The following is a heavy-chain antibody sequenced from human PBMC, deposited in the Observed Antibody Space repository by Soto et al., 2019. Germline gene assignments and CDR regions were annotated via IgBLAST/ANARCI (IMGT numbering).Heavy chain of an antibody. CDR3: AKEDLNSIAAAGPNDY. J-gene: IGHJ4*02. CDR1: GFTFSSYG. V-gene: IGHV3-30*18. D-gene: IGHD6-13*01. Sequence: GGSLRLSCAASGFTFSSYGMHWFRQAPGKGLEWVAVISYDGSNKYYADSVKGRFTISRDNSKNTLYLQMNSLRAEDTAVYYCAKEDLNSIAAAGPNDYWGQGTLVTVSS. CDR2: ISYDGSNK.